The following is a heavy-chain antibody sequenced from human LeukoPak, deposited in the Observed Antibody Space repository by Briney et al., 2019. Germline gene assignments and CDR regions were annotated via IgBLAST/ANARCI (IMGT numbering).Heavy chain of an antibody. D-gene: IGHD6-13*01. CDR2: MNPNSGNT. CDR1: GYTFTSYD. CDR3: ARDRRGKTAGILNWFDP. J-gene: IGHJ5*02. V-gene: IGHV1-8*01. Sequence: GASVKVSCKASGYTFTSYDINWGRQATGQGLEWMGWMNPNSGNTGYEQKFQGRVTMTKNTSISTAYMELSSLRSEDTAVYYCARDRRGKTAGILNWFDPWGQGTLVTVSS.